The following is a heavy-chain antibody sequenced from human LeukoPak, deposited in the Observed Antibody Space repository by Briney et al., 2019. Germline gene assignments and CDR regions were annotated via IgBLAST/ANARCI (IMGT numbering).Heavy chain of an antibody. CDR1: GGSFSSGGHY. CDR2: IYDSRFT. Sequence: SSQTLSLTCTVSGGSFSSGGHYWAWIRQHPGKGLEWIGCIYDSRFTYYNPSLQSRLTISVGSSENQLSLKLSSVTAADTAVYHCAGGSDNSKMGYWGQGTLVTVSS. V-gene: IGHV4-31*03. J-gene: IGHJ4*02. D-gene: IGHD6-13*01. CDR3: AGGSDNSKMGY.